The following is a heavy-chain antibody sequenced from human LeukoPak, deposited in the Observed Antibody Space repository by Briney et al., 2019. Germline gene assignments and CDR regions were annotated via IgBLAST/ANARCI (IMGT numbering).Heavy chain of an antibody. Sequence: SETLSLTCAVYGGSFSGYYWSWIRQPPGKGLEWIGEINHSGSTNYNPSLKSRVTISVDTSKNQFSLKLSSVTAADTAVYYCARRPGIAVAGIPSWYFDLWGRGTLVTVSS. D-gene: IGHD6-19*01. CDR1: GGSFSGYY. CDR3: ARRPGIAVAGIPSWYFDL. V-gene: IGHV4-34*01. J-gene: IGHJ2*01. CDR2: INHSGST.